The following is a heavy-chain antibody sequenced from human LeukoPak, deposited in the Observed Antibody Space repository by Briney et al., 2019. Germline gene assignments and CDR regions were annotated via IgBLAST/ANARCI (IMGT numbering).Heavy chain of an antibody. J-gene: IGHJ6*02. V-gene: IGHV1-2*02. CDR2: INPNSGGT. Sequence: AASVKVSCKASGYTFTGYYMHWVRQAPGQGLEWMGWINPNSGGTNYAQKFQGRVTMTRDTSISTAYMELSRLRSDDTAVYHCARDIRYSSSWTPWGNYYYYGMDVWGQGTTVTVSS. CDR3: ARDIRYSSSWTPWGNYYYYGMDV. D-gene: IGHD6-13*01. CDR1: GYTFTGYY.